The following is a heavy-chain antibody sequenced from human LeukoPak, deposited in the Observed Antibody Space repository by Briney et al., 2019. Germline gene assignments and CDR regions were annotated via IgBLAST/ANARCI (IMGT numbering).Heavy chain of an antibody. Sequence: GGSLRLSCAASGFTFSSYGMNWVRQAPGKGLEWVSSISSSSSYIYYADSVKGRFTISRDNAKNSLYLQMNSLRAEDTAVYYCARGKGVLRYFDWPAYYYGMDVWGQGTTVTVSS. J-gene: IGHJ6*02. D-gene: IGHD3-9*01. CDR2: ISSSSSYI. CDR3: ARGKGVLRYFDWPAYYYGMDV. CDR1: GFTFSSYG. V-gene: IGHV3-21*01.